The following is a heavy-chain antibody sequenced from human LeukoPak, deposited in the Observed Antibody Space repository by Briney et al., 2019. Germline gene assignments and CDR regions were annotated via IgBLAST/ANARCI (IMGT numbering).Heavy chain of an antibody. Sequence: SGPTLVNPTQTLTLTCTFSGFSLSTTGVGVGWIRQPPGKALEWLALIYWDDDKRYSPSLKSRLTITKDTSKNQVVLTMTNMDPVDTATYYCAHRAYYDFWSGYYDYFDYWGQGTLVTVSS. V-gene: IGHV2-5*02. CDR2: IYWDDDK. CDR1: GFSLSTTGVG. D-gene: IGHD3-3*01. CDR3: AHRAYYDFWSGYYDYFDY. J-gene: IGHJ4*02.